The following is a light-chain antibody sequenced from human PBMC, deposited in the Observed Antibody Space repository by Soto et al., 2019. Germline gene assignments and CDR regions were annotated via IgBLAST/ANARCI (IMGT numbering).Light chain of an antibody. V-gene: IGKV3-11*01. J-gene: IGKJ4*01. CDR3: LQHNSYPLT. Sequence: EIVLTQSPATLSLSPGERATLSCRASQSVSSYLAWHQQKPGQAPRLLIYDASNRATGIPSRFSGSASGTEFTLTISSLQPEDFATYYCLQHNSYPLTFGGGTKVDIK. CDR2: DAS. CDR1: QSVSSY.